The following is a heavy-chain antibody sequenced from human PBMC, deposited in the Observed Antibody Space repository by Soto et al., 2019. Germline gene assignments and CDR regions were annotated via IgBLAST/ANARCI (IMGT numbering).Heavy chain of an antibody. CDR1: GFTFSDYP. Sequence: HLVESGGGLVQPGGSLRLSCAASGFTFSDYPMNWVRQAPGKGLEWVSSIRTISSAIYFADSVRGRFTISRDNARNSLYLQMTSLSDEDTAVYYCARETPSFDSWGQGTLVTVSS. CDR2: IRTISSAI. V-gene: IGHV3-48*02. CDR3: ARETPSFDS. J-gene: IGHJ4*02. D-gene: IGHD2-15*01.